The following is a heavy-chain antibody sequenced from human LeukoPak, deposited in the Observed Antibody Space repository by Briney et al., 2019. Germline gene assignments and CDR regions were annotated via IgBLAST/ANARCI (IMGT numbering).Heavy chain of an antibody. D-gene: IGHD2-8*01. J-gene: IGHJ3*02. CDR2: INVATGNT. V-gene: IGHV1-3*01. CDR1: GYSFNTYA. CDR3: ARDRPNPGSFAFDI. Sequence: GASVRVSCKASGYSFNTYAIQWVRQAPGQRLEWLGWINVATGNTKYSQKFQDRVTISRDTSASIAYMELSRLRSEDTAVYYCARDRPNPGSFAFDIWGQGTMVTVSS.